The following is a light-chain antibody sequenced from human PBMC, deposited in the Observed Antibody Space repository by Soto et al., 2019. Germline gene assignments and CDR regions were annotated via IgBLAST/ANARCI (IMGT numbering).Light chain of an antibody. V-gene: IGLV2-14*01. J-gene: IGLJ1*01. CDR1: SSDVGGYSY. CDR2: DVS. CDR3: SSYTSSSTRV. Sequence: QSALTQPASVSGSPGQSITISCTGTSSDVGGYSYVSWYQQHPGKAPKLMIYDVSNRPSGVSNRFSGSKSGNTASLTISGLQAGDEADYYCSSYTSSSTRVFGTGTKLTVL.